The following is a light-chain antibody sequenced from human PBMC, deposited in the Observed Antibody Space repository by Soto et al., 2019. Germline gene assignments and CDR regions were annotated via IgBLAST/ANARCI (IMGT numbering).Light chain of an antibody. V-gene: IGLV2-11*01. CDR1: SSDVGGYNY. CDR3: CSYAGSYTLRM. CDR2: DVS. Sequence: QSALTQPASVSGSPGQSITISCTGTSSDVGGYNYVSWYQHHPGKAPKLMIYDVSKRPSGVPDRFSGSKSGNTASLTISGLQAEDEAEYYCCSYAGSYTLRMFGGGTKLTVL. J-gene: IGLJ3*02.